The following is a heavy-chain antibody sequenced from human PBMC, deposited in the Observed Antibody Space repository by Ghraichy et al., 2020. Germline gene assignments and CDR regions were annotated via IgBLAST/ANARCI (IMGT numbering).Heavy chain of an antibody. Sequence: SETLSLTCAVYGGSFSGYYWSWIRQPPGKGLEWIGEINHSGSTNYNPSLKSRVTISVDTSKNQFSLKLTSVSAADTAVYYWARLGSRMDVWGQGTTVTVSS. V-gene: IGHV4-34*01. CDR3: ARLGSRMDV. J-gene: IGHJ6*02. D-gene: IGHD5-12*01. CDR1: GGSFSGYY. CDR2: INHSGST.